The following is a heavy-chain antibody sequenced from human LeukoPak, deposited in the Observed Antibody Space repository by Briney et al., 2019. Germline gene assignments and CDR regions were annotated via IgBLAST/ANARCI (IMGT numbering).Heavy chain of an antibody. J-gene: IGHJ6*04. D-gene: IGHD2-2*01. V-gene: IGHV1-69*01. Sequence: SVKVSCKASGGTFSSYAISWVRQAPGQGLEWMGGIIPIFGTANYAQKFQGRVTITADESTSTAYMELSSLRSEDTAVYYCARVRGYCSSTSCSSPYHYYGMDVWGKGTTVTVSS. CDR2: IIPIFGTA. CDR3: ARVRGYCSSTSCSSPYHYYGMDV. CDR1: GGTFSSYA.